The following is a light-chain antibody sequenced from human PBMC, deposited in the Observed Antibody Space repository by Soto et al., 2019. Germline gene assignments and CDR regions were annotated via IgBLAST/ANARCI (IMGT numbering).Light chain of an antibody. Sequence: QSALTQPASVSGSPGQSITISCTGTSSDVGDSNYVSWYQQHPGKAPKLMLYGVSNRPSGISNRFSGSKSGNTASLTISGRQAEDEADYYSSSYTSSSTLFGTGTKLTVL. CDR1: SSDVGDSNY. V-gene: IGLV2-14*01. CDR2: GVS. J-gene: IGLJ1*01. CDR3: SSYTSSSTL.